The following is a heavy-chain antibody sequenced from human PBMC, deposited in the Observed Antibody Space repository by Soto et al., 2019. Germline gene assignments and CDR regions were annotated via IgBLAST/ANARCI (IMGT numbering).Heavy chain of an antibody. CDR3: ARQDEPLGY. Sequence: GASVKVSCKASGYTFTNYYMHWVRQAPGQGLEWTGMINPSGDSTTYAQKFQGRVTMTRDTSTSTVYIELSSLRSEDTAVYYCARQDEPLGYWGQGTLVTVSS. CDR1: GYTFTNYY. D-gene: IGHD1-26*01. J-gene: IGHJ4*02. CDR2: INPSGDST. V-gene: IGHV1-46*01.